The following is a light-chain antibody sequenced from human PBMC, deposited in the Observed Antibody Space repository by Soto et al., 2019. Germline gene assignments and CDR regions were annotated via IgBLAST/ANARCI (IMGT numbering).Light chain of an antibody. V-gene: IGKV1-33*01. CDR3: QQYDILPMFT. CDR1: QDIRNY. Sequence: DIQMTQSPSSLSASVGDRVTITCQASQDIRNYLNWYQQKPGKAPKLLIYDASNLEAGVPSRFSGSGSGTDFTLTISNLQAEDIATYYCQQYDILPMFTFGPGTKVDI. J-gene: IGKJ3*01. CDR2: DAS.